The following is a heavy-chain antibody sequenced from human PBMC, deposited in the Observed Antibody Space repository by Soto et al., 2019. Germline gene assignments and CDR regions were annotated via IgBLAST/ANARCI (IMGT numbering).Heavy chain of an antibody. V-gene: IGHV3-23*01. Sequence: EVQLLESGGGLVQPGGSLRLSCAASGFTFSSYAMSWVRQAPGKGLEWVSAISGSGGSTYYADSVKGRFTISRDNSKNTVSLQMNSLRAEDTAVYYCAKGVTNWRFQLDYWGQGTLVTVSS. D-gene: IGHD2-8*01. CDR3: AKGVTNWRFQLDY. J-gene: IGHJ4*02. CDR2: ISGSGGST. CDR1: GFTFSSYA.